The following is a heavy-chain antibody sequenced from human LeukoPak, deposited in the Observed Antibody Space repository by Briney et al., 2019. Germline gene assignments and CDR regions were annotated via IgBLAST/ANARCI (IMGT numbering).Heavy chain of an antibody. CDR1: GGSFSGYY. CDR3: ARNPMYYYDSSGYYHTHYYYYYGMDV. D-gene: IGHD3-22*01. CDR2: INHSGST. J-gene: IGHJ6*02. V-gene: IGHV4-34*01. Sequence: SETLSLTCAVYGGSFSGYYWSWIRQPPGKGLEWIGEINHSGSTNYNPSLKSRVTISVDTSKNQFSLKLSSVTAADTAVYYCARNPMYYYDSSGYYHTHYYYYYGMDVWGQGTTVTVSS.